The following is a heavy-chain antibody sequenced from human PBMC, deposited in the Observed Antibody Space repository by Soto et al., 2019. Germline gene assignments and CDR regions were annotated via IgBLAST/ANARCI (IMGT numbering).Heavy chain of an antibody. D-gene: IGHD3-16*01. CDR1: GGSFSGYY. V-gene: IGHV4-34*01. Sequence: SETLSLTCAVYGGSFSGYYWSWIRQPPGKGLEWIGEINHSGSSNYNPSLKSRVTISVDTSKNQFSLKLSSVTAADTAVYYCVIKKLVGGVRPLGFGGRGPLFTVSS. CDR2: INHSGSS. CDR3: VIKKLVGGVRPLGF. J-gene: IGHJ4*02.